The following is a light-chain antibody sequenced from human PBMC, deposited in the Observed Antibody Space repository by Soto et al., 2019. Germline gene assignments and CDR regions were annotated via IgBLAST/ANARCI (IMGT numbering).Light chain of an antibody. CDR1: QSVSSN. V-gene: IGKV3-15*01. CDR2: GAS. Sequence: EIVMTQSPATLSVSPGERATLSCRASQSVSSNLAWYQQKPGQAPRLLIYGASTRATVIPARFSGSGSGTDFTLTISSLQPEDFAFYYCQQYNNWPPITFGGGTKVEIK. J-gene: IGKJ4*01. CDR3: QQYNNWPPIT.